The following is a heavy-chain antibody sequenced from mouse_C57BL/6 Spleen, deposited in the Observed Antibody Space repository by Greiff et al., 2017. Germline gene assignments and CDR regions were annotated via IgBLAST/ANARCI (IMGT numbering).Heavy chain of an antibody. J-gene: IGHJ1*03. CDR2: IWTGGGT. D-gene: IGHD2-4*01. Sequence: VMLVESGPGLVAPSQSLSITCTVSGFSLTSYAISWVRQPPGKGLEWLGVIWTGGGTNYNSALNARLSISKDNSKSQVFLKMNSLQTDDTARYYSARNKGDYDGYFDVWGTGTTVTVSS. CDR1: GFSLTSYA. CDR3: ARNKGDYDGYFDV. V-gene: IGHV2-9-1*01.